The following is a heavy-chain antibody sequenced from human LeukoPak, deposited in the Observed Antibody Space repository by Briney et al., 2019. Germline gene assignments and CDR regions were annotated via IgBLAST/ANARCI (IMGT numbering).Heavy chain of an antibody. CDR3: VRAGWEHDY. CDR1: GFTFTYFW. Sequence: GGSLRLSCAASGFTFTYFWMTWVRQAPGKGLEWVANIKEDGTQKYYLDSVKGRFTVSRDDARNSVYLQMNSLRAEDTAVYYGVRAGWEHDYWGQGALVAVSS. J-gene: IGHJ4*02. D-gene: IGHD1-26*01. V-gene: IGHV3-7*01. CDR2: IKEDGTQK.